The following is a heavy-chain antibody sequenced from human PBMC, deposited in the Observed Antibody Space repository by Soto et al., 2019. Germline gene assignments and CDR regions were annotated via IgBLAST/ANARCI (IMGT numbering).Heavy chain of an antibody. CDR2: IYPGDYDT. J-gene: IGHJ3*02. CDR3: ASKVRFGESDAFDI. Sequence: GGALKISRKGFRYHILNHWIGWVCPKPGKGLEWMGIIYPGDYDTRYSPSFQGQVTISADKSISTAYLQWSSLKASDTAVYYCASKVRFGESDAFDIWGQGTMVTV. V-gene: IGHV5-51*01. D-gene: IGHD3-10*01. CDR1: RYHILNHW.